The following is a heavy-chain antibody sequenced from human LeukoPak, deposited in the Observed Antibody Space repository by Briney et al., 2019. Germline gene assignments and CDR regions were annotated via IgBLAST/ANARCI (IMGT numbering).Heavy chain of an antibody. CDR2: IYYSGST. CDR1: GGSISSYY. CDR3: ARGSSGFPYYYYYYMDV. J-gene: IGHJ6*03. Sequence: PSETLSLTCTVSGGSISSYYWGWIRQPPGKGLEWIGSIYYSGSTYYNPSLKSRVTISVDTSKNQFFLKLSSVTAADTAVYYCARGSSGFPYYYYYYMDVWGKGTTVTVSS. D-gene: IGHD6-19*01. V-gene: IGHV4-39*07.